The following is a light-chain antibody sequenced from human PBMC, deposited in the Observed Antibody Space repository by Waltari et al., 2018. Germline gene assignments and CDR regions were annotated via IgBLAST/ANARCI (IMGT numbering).Light chain of an antibody. J-gene: IGKJ1*01. CDR1: QTISSY. V-gene: IGKV1-39*01. Sequence: DIQMTQSPSSLSASVGDRVTITCRASQTISSYLNWYQQKPGKAPHLLIYTASSLQSGVPSRFSGSGSGTYFTLTISSLQPEDFATYYCQQSSSTPPWTFGQGTKVEIK. CDR3: QQSSSTPPWT. CDR2: TAS.